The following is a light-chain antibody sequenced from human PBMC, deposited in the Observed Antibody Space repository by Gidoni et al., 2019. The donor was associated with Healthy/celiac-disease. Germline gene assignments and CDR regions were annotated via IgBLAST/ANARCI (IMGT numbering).Light chain of an antibody. J-gene: IGKJ1*01. CDR1: QSLLHSNGYNY. V-gene: IGKV2-28*01. CDR2: LGS. Sequence: DIVLTQSPLSLPVTPGEPAYISCRSSQSLLHSNGYNYLDWYLQKPGQSPQLLIYLGSNRASGVPDRFSGSGSGTDFTLKISRVEAEDVGVYYCMQALQTQWTFGQGTKVEIK. CDR3: MQALQTQWT.